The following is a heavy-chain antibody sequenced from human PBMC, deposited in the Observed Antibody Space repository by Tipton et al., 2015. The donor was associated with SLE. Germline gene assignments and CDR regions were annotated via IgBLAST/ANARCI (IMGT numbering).Heavy chain of an antibody. V-gene: IGHV4-39*07. D-gene: IGHD2-15*01. CDR3: ARDVPAPTGGV. CDR1: GGSISSSSFQ. CDR2: IYHSGTT. J-gene: IGHJ4*02. Sequence: TLSLTCTVSGGSISSSSFQWGWIRQSPGKGLEWIGSIYHSGTTYYNPSLKTRVTISVDTSKNQFSLKMNSVTAADTAVYYCARDVPAPTGGVWGQGTLMTVSS.